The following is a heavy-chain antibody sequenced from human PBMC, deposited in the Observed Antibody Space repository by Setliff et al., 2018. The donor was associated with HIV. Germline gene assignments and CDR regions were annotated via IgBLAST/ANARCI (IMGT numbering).Heavy chain of an antibody. D-gene: IGHD3-22*01. Sequence: ASETLSLTCRVSGYFINIGHYCGWLRQSPGKGLEWIGTIYHNGNAYYNPSLKSRVTISVDRSKNQFSLNLTSVTAADTAVYYCASRVYYYDSNNFLREEGFDPWGQGTLVTVSS. CDR3: ASRVYYYDSNNFLREEGFDP. CDR2: IYHNGNA. V-gene: IGHV4-38-2*01. CDR1: GYFINIGHY. J-gene: IGHJ5*02.